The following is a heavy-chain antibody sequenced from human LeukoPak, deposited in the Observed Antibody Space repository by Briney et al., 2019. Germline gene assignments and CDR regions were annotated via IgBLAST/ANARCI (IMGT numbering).Heavy chain of an antibody. J-gene: IGHJ6*02. CDR3: VRRCSGSSCYAMDV. V-gene: IGHV3-48*04. CDR2: ISSSSVTI. Sequence: GGSLRLSCAASGFTFSDYSYDWVRQAPGKGLEWVSYISSSSVTIYYVDSVKGRFTISRDNAKDSLSLQMNSLRAEDTAVYYCVRRCSGSSCYAMDVWGQGTTVIVSS. D-gene: IGHD2-15*01. CDR1: GFTFSDYS.